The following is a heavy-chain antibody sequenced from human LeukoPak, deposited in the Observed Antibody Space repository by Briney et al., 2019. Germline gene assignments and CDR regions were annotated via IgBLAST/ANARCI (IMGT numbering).Heavy chain of an antibody. Sequence: GGSLRLSCAASGFTFSDAWMNWVRRAPGKGLEWVGRIKSKTYGGTTDYAAPVKGRFTISRDDSKNTLYLQMNSLKTEDTAVYYCTTVLSGGYFYDSTGWATWGQGTLVTVSS. J-gene: IGHJ5*02. CDR3: TTVLSGGYFYDSTGWAT. V-gene: IGHV3-15*07. CDR2: IKSKTYGGTT. CDR1: GFTFSDAW. D-gene: IGHD3-22*01.